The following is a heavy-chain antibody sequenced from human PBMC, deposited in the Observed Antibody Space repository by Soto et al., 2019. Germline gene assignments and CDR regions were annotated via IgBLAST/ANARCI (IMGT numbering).Heavy chain of an antibody. Sequence: EVQLLESGGGLVQPGGSLRLSCAASGFRFSSKAMSWVRQAPGKGLEWVSIISGSGSSTYYTDSLKGRFTISRDNSKNMVYLEMNYLRAEDTAVYYCAKENGFQFVNFGASGFDYWGLGSLVSVSS. CDR3: AKENGFQFVNFGASGFDY. V-gene: IGHV3-23*01. J-gene: IGHJ4*02. CDR1: GFRFSSKA. CDR2: ISGSGSST. D-gene: IGHD6-6*01.